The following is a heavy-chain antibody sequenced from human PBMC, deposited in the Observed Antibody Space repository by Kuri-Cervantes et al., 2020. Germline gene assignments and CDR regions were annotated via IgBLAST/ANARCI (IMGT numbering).Heavy chain of an antibody. V-gene: IGHV3-11*01. CDR2: ISSSGRVI. D-gene: IGHD4-17*01. CDR3: ARDLLYGDYVFDY. J-gene: IGHJ4*02. Sequence: LSLTCAASGFSISDYHLSWIHQAPGKGLEWVSSISSSGRVIYYAGSVKGRFTISRDNAKNSLFLQLSTLRAEDTAMYYCARDLLYGDYVFDYWGQGTLVTVSS. CDR1: GFSISDYH.